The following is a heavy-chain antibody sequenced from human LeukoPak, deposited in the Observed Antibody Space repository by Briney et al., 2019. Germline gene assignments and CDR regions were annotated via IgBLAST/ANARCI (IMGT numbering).Heavy chain of an antibody. CDR2: TYSGGTT. V-gene: IGHV3-53*05. CDR1: GFSVNTNY. D-gene: IGHD1-1*01. J-gene: IGHJ4*02. Sequence: GGSLRLSCVVSGFSVNTNYMNWVRQAPGKGLEWVSITYSGGTTYYADSAKGRFTISRDNSKNTLYLQMNSLRSDDTAVYYCARDVSGPTTSITTRVPLDYWGQGTLVTVSS. CDR3: ARDVSGPTTSITTRVPLDY.